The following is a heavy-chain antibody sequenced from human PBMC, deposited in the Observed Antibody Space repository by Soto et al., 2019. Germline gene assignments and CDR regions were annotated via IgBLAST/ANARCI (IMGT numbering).Heavy chain of an antibody. CDR2: IHYSGRT. CDR3: ARRDGYNPHFDY. J-gene: IGHJ4*02. D-gene: IGHD5-12*01. Sequence: SETRPLTCTVAAAYITDGNYYWRWFRQHPRKWLEWIGKIHYSGRTYYNRSLKSRVTMSVDTSKNQFFLKLKSVTAADTAVYYCARRDGYNPHFDYWGQGTLVTVS. CDR1: AAYITDGNYY. V-gene: IGHV4-39*01.